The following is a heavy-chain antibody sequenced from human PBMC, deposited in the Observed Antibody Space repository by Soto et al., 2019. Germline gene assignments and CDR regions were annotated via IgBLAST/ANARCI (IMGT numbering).Heavy chain of an antibody. CDR1: GYAFISHG. CDR2: INPYNGNT. CDR3: ARSPRISRAGDV. J-gene: IGHJ6*04. Sequence: QVHMEQSGAEVRRPGASLNVSCKASGYAFISHGVTWVRQAPGQGLEWMGWINPYNGNTNYAQKFQGRVTLTADKTTSTAYMELRSLRADATALYYCARSPRISRAGDVWGKGTAVVASS. V-gene: IGHV1-18*01.